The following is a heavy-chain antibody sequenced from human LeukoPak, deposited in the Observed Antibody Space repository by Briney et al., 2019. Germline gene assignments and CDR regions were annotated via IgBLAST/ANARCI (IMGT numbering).Heavy chain of an antibody. CDR3: ARDHYYDSSGYYSYYFDY. CDR2: INAGNGNT. V-gene: IGHV1-3*01. Sequence: ASVKVSCKASGYTFTGYAMHWVRQAPGQRLEWMGWINAGNGNTKYSQNFQGRVTITRDTSASTAYMELSSLRSEDTAVYYCARDHYYDSSGYYSYYFDYWGQGTLVTVSS. D-gene: IGHD3-22*01. J-gene: IGHJ4*02. CDR1: GYTFTGYA.